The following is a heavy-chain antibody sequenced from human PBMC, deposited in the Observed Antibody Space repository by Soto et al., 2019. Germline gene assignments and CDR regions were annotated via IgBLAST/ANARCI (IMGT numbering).Heavy chain of an antibody. Sequence: PSETLSLTCAVYGGSFSGYYWSWIRQPPGKGLGWVGEINHSGSPHYNPSPTSRVTLSVDTSPNQFSLKLRSVTAADTAVYYCASGTGYGSGRAGAYWGQGTLLTVSS. CDR2: INHSGSP. D-gene: IGHD3-10*01. V-gene: IGHV4-34*01. CDR1: GGSFSGYY. CDR3: ASGTGYGSGRAGAY. J-gene: IGHJ4*02.